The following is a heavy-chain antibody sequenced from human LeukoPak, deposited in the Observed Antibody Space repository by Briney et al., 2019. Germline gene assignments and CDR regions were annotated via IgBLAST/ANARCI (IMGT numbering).Heavy chain of an antibody. D-gene: IGHD3-10*01. CDR2: IFPGDSDT. Sequence: GESLKISCTGSGYSFTSFWIGWVRQMPGIGLEWMGIIFPGDSDTRYSPSFEGQVTISADKSISTAYLQWSSLKASDTAMYYCARLPPTITMGPWGQRTLVTVSS. V-gene: IGHV5-51*01. CDR1: GYSFTSFW. CDR3: ARLPPTITMGP. J-gene: IGHJ5*02.